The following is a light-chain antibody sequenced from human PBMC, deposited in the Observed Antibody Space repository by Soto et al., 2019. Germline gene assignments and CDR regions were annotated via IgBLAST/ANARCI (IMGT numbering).Light chain of an antibody. CDR3: QQYNNWPPT. V-gene: IGKV3-20*01. J-gene: IGKJ5*01. CDR1: QTVSTTY. CDR2: GAS. Sequence: EIVLTRSPDTLCLSPGERGTLSCRASQTVSTTYLAWYQQKPGQAPRLLIYGASSRATGIPDRFSGSGSGTDFTLTISRLEPEDFAVYYCQQYNNWPPTFGQGTRLEI.